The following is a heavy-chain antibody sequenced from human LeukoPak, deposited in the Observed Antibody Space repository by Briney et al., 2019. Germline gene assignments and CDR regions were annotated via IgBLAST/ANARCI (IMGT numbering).Heavy chain of an antibody. V-gene: IGHV3-30*12. CDR2: ISYDGSIK. J-gene: IGHJ3*02. D-gene: IGHD3-22*01. CDR3: ARDLKRRVYYDSSGSDDAFDI. Sequence: GGSLRLSCAASGFTFSNFGMHWVRQAPGKGLQWVAFISYDGSIKYYADSVKGRFTISRDNAKNSLYLQMNSLRAEDTAVYYCARDLKRRVYYDSSGSDDAFDIWGQGTMVTVSS. CDR1: GFTFSNFG.